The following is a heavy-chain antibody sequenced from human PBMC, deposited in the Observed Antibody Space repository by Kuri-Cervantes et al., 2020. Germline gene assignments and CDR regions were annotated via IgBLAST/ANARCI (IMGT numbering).Heavy chain of an antibody. J-gene: IGHJ5*02. D-gene: IGHD2-2*01. CDR1: GYTFTGYY. V-gene: IGHV1-2*02. CDR2: INPNSGGT. Sequence: ASVKVSCKASGYTFTGYYMHWVRQAPGQGLEWMGWINPNSGGTNYAQKFQGRVTMTRDTSISTAYMELSSLRSEDTAVYYCAIVPAAHPQVSWFDPWGQGTLVTVSS. CDR3: AIVPAAHPQVSWFDP.